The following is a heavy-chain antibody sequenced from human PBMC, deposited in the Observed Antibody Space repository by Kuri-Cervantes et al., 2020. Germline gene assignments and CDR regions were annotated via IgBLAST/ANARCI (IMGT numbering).Heavy chain of an antibody. Sequence: LSLTCAASGFTFSSYGMHWVRQAPGKGLEWVAVISYDGSNKYYADSVKGRFTISRDNSKNTLYLQMNSLRAEDTAVYYCARDWGEFGDGAFDIWGQGTMVTVSS. CDR3: ARDWGEFGDGAFDI. CDR2: ISYDGSNK. J-gene: IGHJ3*02. CDR1: GFTFSSYG. D-gene: IGHD3-16*01. V-gene: IGHV3-30*03.